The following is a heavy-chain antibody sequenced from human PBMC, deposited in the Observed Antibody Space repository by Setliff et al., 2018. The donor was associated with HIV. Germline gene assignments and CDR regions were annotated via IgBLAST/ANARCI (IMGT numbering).Heavy chain of an antibody. D-gene: IGHD1-1*01. Sequence: GASVKVSCKTSGYIFSGYYLHWLRRAPGQGLEWMGWINYSNGDTKSPEKFQGRVTMTRDSSISTVYMDPKRLTSDDTAIYYCALANIVSTARWNHWGRGTLVTVSS. CDR3: ALANIVSTARWNH. J-gene: IGHJ1*01. CDR2: INYSNGDT. V-gene: IGHV1-2*02. CDR1: GYIFSGYY.